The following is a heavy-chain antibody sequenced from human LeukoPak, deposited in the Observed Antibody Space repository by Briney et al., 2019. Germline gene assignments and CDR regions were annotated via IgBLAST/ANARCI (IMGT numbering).Heavy chain of an antibody. D-gene: IGHD3-10*01. V-gene: IGHV4-59*11. CDR1: GGSMTTHH. J-gene: IGHJ4*02. CDR2: VFDSGRT. CDR3: TPIKRGDFFGYFDF. Sequence: SETLSLTCTVSGGSMTTHHWNWIRQTPGKGLEWIGYVFDSGRTKVNPSLTSRVTLSTDTSKNQLSLRLSSVTAADTAVYYCTPIKRGDFFGYFDFGGQGILVTVSS.